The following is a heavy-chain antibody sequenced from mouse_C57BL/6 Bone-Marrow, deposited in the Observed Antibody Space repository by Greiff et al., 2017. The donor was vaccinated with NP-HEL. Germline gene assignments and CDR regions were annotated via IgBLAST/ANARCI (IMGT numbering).Heavy chain of an antibody. CDR1: GYTFTSYG. J-gene: IGHJ3*01. D-gene: IGHD2-4*01. Sequence: VQLQQSGAELARPGASVKLSCKASGYTFTSYGIRWVKQRTGQGLEWIGEIYPRRGNTYYNEKFTGKATLTADKSSSTAYIELRSLTSEECAVYFCARDSDCGFAYWGQGTLVTVSA. CDR3: ARDSDCGFAY. CDR2: IYPRRGNT. V-gene: IGHV1-81*01.